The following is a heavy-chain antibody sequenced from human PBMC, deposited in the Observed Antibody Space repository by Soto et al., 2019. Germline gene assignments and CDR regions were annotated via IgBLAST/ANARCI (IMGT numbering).Heavy chain of an antibody. Sequence: GGSLRLSCSASGFTFSGDAVHWVRQAPGKGLECVSGISRDGVNTYYADSVKGRFTISRDNSKNTLFLQMSSLRPEDTAVFYCVVRGSAFDIWGQGTMVTVSS. D-gene: IGHD3-10*01. CDR2: ISRDGVNT. J-gene: IGHJ3*02. CDR3: VVRGSAFDI. V-gene: IGHV3-64D*08. CDR1: GFTFSGDA.